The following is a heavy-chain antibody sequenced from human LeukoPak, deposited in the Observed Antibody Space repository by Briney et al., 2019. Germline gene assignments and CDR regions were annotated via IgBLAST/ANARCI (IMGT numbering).Heavy chain of an antibody. CDR2: INDSDNT. J-gene: IGHJ4*02. V-gene: IGHV4-31*03. CDR3: ARDRSIERSTLYYFDY. D-gene: IGHD2-15*01. Sequence: PSETLSLTCTVSGGSISSGDYDWSWIRQHPGKGLEWIGHINDSDNTYYSPSLKSRVTISIDTSKNQFSLKLSSVTAADTAAYYCARDRSIERSTLYYFDYWGQGTLVTVSS. CDR1: GGSISSGDYD.